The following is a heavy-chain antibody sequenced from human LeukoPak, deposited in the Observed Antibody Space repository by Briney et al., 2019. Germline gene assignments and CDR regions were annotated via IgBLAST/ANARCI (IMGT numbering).Heavy chain of an antibody. J-gene: IGHJ4*02. V-gene: IGHV1-2*02. Sequence: ASVKVSCKASGYTFTGYYMHWVRQAPGQGLEWMGWINPNSGGTNYAQKFQGRVTMTRDTSISTAYMELSRLRSDDTAVYYCARERTRTGYGSGWSHDYWGKGPRVTVSS. CDR2: INPNSGGT. D-gene: IGHD6-19*01. CDR1: GYTFTGYY. CDR3: ARERTRTGYGSGWSHDY.